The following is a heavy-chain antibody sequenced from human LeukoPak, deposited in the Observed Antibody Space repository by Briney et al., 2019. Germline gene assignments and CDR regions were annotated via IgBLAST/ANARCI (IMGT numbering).Heavy chain of an antibody. CDR3: ARGSGSSSWYFFDY. J-gene: IGHJ4*02. CDR1: GGSISSGDYY. CDR2: IYYSGST. V-gene: IGHV4-30-4*01. Sequence: PSQTLSLTCTVSGGSISSGDYYWSWIRQPPGKGLEWIGYIYYSGSTYYNPSLKSRVTISVDTSKNQFSLKLSSVTAADTAVYYCARGSGSSSWYFFDYWGQGTLVTVSS. D-gene: IGHD6-13*01.